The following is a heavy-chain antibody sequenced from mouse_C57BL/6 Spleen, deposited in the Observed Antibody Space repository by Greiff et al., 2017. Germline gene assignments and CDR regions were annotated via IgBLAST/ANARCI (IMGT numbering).Heavy chain of an antibody. CDR3: ARSFYDYDGDY. CDR1: GYTFPDYY. D-gene: IGHD2-4*01. V-gene: IGHV1-26*01. J-gene: IGHJ2*01. Sequence: EIQLQQSGPELLKPGASVKISCTASGYTFPDYYMNWVKQSHGKSLEWIGDINPNNGGTSYNQKFKGKATLTVDKSSSTAYMELRSLTSEDSAVYYCARSFYDYDGDYWGQGTTLTVSS. CDR2: INPNNGGT.